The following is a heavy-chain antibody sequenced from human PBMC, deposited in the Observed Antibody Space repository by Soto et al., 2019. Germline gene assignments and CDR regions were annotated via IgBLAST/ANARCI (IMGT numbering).Heavy chain of an antibody. D-gene: IGHD3-22*01. CDR2: IWYDGSNK. CDR1: GFTFSSYG. V-gene: IGHV3-33*01. J-gene: IGHJ4*02. Sequence: GGSLRLSCAASGFTFSSYGMHWVRQAPGKGLEWVAVIWYDGSNKYYADSVKGRFTISRDNSKNTLYLQMNSLRAEDTAVYYCARIYDSSGYYQFDYWGQGTLVTVSS. CDR3: ARIYDSSGYYQFDY.